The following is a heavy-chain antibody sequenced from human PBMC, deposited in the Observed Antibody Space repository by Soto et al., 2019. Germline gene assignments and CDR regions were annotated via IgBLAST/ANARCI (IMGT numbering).Heavy chain of an antibody. D-gene: IGHD3-10*01. CDR1: GYSFTSYW. CDR3: SCLAWFGDPVPPFDC. CDR2: IDPSESDT. V-gene: IGHV5-10-1*04. Sequence: GESLKISCKGSGYSFTSYWISWVRQMPGKGLEWMGRIDPSESDTKYSPSFQGQVTISADKSISTAYLQWSSLEASDTAVYSCSCLAWFGDPVPPFDCWGQGIVVTVSS. J-gene: IGHJ4*02.